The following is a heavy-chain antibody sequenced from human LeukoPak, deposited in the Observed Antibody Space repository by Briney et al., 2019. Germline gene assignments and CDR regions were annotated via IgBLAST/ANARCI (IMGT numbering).Heavy chain of an antibody. CDR1: GYSISSGYY. D-gene: IGHD4-17*01. J-gene: IGHJ6*03. CDR2: IYHSGST. Sequence: PSETLSLTCTVSGYSISSGYYWGWIRQPPGKGLEWIGSIYHSGSTYYNPSLKSRVSISVDTSKNQFPLKLSSVTAADTAVYFCARVTKYDNSRNNYYMDVWGKGTTVTVSS. CDR3: ARVTKYDNSRNNYYMDV. V-gene: IGHV4-38-2*02.